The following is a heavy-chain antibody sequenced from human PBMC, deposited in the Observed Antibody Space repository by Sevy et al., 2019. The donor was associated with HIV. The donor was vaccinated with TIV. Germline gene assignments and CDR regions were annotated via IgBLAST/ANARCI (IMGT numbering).Heavy chain of an antibody. V-gene: IGHV1-24*01. Sequence: APVKVSCKVSGKSLTTFSMHWVRQAPGKGLEWMGSFDPEDGETIYAQKLQGRLTMTEDTSTDTAYMELSRLRSEDTAVYYCATTKDYYETSGSPFDYWGQGTLVTVSS. CDR3: ATTKDYYETSGSPFDY. CDR2: FDPEDGET. D-gene: IGHD3-22*01. CDR1: GKSLTTFS. J-gene: IGHJ4*02.